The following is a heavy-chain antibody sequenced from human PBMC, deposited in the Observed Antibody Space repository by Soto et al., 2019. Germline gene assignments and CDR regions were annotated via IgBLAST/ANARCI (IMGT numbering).Heavy chain of an antibody. J-gene: IGHJ2*01. CDR3: ARGGYGDYTGYYWYFDL. CDR2: INHSGST. Sequence: PSETLSLTCAVYGGSFIGYYWSWILQPPGKGLEWIGEINHSGSTNYNPSLKSRVTISVDTTKNQFSLKLSSVTAADTAVYYCARGGYGDYTGYYWYFDLWGRGTLVTVSS. CDR1: GGSFIGYY. V-gene: IGHV4-34*01. D-gene: IGHD4-17*01.